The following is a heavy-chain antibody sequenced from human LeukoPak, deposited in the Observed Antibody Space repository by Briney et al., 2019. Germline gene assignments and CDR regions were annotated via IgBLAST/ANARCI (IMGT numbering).Heavy chain of an antibody. D-gene: IGHD2-15*01. J-gene: IGHJ4*02. CDR3: AKDPPRYCSGGGCPQSNYFDY. Sequence: PGRSLRLSCAASGFTFSSYGMHWVRQAPGKGLEWVAVISYDGSNKYYADSVKGRFTISRDNSKNTLYLQMNSLRAEDTAVYYCAKDPPRYCSGGGCPQSNYFDYWGQGTLVTVSS. CDR1: GFTFSSYG. V-gene: IGHV3-30*18. CDR2: ISYDGSNK.